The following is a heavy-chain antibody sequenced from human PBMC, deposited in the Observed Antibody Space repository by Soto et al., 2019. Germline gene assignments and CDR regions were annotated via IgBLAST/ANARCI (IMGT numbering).Heavy chain of an antibody. Sequence: SETLSLTCTVSGGSISSSSYYWGWIRQPPGKGLEWIGSIYYSGSTYYNPSLKSRVTISVDTSKNQFSLKLSSVTAADTAVYYCVSYSSGWLYYYYYMDVWGKGTTVTVSS. D-gene: IGHD6-19*01. CDR1: GGSISSSSYY. CDR2: IYYSGST. CDR3: VSYSSGWLYYYYYMDV. J-gene: IGHJ6*03. V-gene: IGHV4-39*01.